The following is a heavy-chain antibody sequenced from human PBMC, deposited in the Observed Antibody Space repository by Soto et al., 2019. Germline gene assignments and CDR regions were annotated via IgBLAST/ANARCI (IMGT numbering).Heavy chain of an antibody. CDR2: ISYDGSNK. CDR1: GFTFSSYA. D-gene: IGHD2-21*02. J-gene: IGHJ4*02. V-gene: IGHV3-30-3*01. CDR3: AREADVVVTAIPGY. Sequence: GGSLRLSCAASGFTFSSYAMHWVRQAPGKGLEWVAVISYDGSNKYYADSVKGRFTISRDNSKNTLYLQMNSLRAEDTAVYYCAREADVVVTAIPGYWGQGTLVTVSS.